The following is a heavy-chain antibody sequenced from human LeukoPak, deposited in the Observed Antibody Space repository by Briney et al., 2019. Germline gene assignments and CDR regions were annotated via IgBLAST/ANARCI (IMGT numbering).Heavy chain of an antibody. V-gene: IGHV3-11*01. CDR2: ISSSGSTI. Sequence: PGGSLRLSCAASGFTFTAYAMSWFRQTPEKGLEWVSYISSSGSTIYYADSVKGRFTISRDNAKNSLYLQMNSLRAEDTAVYYCARAGVRGVTHDAFDIWGQGTMVTVSS. D-gene: IGHD3-10*01. CDR3: ARAGVRGVTHDAFDI. J-gene: IGHJ3*02. CDR1: GFTFTAYA.